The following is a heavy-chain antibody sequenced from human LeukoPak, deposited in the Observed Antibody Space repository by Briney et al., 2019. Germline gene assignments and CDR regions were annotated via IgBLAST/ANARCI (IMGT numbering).Heavy chain of an antibody. CDR2: IYPGDSNT. Sequence: GESLKISCKDSGYSFANSWIGWVRQMPGKGLEWMGIIYPGDSNTRYSPSFQGQVTISADKSISTVYLQWSSLKASDTAMYYCATTYGGNSGPWGDWFDPWGQGTLVTVSS. CDR1: GYSFANSW. CDR3: ATTYGGNSGPWGDWFDP. D-gene: IGHD4-23*01. J-gene: IGHJ5*02. V-gene: IGHV5-51*01.